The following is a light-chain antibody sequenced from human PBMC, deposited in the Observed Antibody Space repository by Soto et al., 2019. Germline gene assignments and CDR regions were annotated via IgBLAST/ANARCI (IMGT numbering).Light chain of an antibody. CDR3: ATWDDDLYTPI. Sequence: QAVVTQPPSVSGAPGQRVTISCTGSRSNIGAGYDVHWYQQVPGTAPKLLIYGSTNRPSGVPDRFSGSKSGTSASLAITGLQAEDEADYYCATWDDDLYTPIIGGGTKLTVL. CDR2: GST. J-gene: IGLJ2*01. V-gene: IGLV1-40*01. CDR1: RSNIGAGYD.